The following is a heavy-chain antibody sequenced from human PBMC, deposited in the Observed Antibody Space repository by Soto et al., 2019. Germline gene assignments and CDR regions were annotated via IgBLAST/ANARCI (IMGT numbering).Heavy chain of an antibody. CDR3: TTDFRWRVGATDFQH. D-gene: IGHD1-26*01. CDR2: IKSKTDGGTT. Sequence: GGSLRLSCAASGFTFSNAWMNWVRQAPGKGLEWVGRIKSKTDGGTTDYAAPVKGRFTISRDDSKNTLYLQMNSLKTEDTAVYYCTTDFRWRVGATDFQHWGQGTLVTVSS. J-gene: IGHJ1*01. V-gene: IGHV3-15*07. CDR1: GFTFSNAW.